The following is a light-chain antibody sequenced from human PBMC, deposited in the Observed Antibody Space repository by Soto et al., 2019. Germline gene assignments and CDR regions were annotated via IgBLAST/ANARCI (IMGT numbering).Light chain of an antibody. Sequence: QSALTQPASVSGSPGQSITISCTGTSDVVGNYNLVSWYQQHPGKAPKLIIYEGNKRPSGVSNRFSGSKSANTASLTISGLRAEDEADYYCSSHAGGDNFVVFGGGTKLTVL. CDR3: SSHAGGDNFVV. V-gene: IGLV2-23*03. J-gene: IGLJ2*01. CDR1: SDVVGNYNL. CDR2: EGN.